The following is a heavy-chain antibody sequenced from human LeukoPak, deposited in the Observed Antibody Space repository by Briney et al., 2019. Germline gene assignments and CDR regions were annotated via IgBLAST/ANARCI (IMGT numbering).Heavy chain of an antibody. V-gene: IGHV3-23*01. CDR2: ISGSGGST. CDR3: AKDHGYYDSSGYYRSGDYFDY. J-gene: IGHJ4*02. Sequence: GRSLRLSCAASGFTFSSYAMSWVRQAPGKGLEWVSAISGSGGSTYYADSVKGRFTISRDNSKNTLYLQMNSLRAEDTAVYYCAKDHGYYDSSGYYRSGDYFDYWGQGTLVTVSS. D-gene: IGHD3-22*01. CDR1: GFTFSSYA.